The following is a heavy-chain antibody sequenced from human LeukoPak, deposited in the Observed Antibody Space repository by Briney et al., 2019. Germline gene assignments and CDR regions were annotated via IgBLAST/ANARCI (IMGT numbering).Heavy chain of an antibody. D-gene: IGHD3-10*01. CDR1: GGSFSGYY. Sequence: PSETLSLTCAVYGGSFSGYYWSWIRQPPGKGLEWIGEINHSGSTNYNPSLKSRVTISVDTSKNQFSLKLSSVTAADTAVYHCASRYGSGSYWNFDYWGQGTLVTVSS. CDR2: INHSGST. J-gene: IGHJ4*02. CDR3: ASRYGSGSYWNFDY. V-gene: IGHV4-34*01.